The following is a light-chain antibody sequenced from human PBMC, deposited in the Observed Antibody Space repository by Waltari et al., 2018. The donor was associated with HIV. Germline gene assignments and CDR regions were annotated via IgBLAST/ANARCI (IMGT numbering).Light chain of an antibody. CDR2: DAS. Sequence: DIQMTQSPSSLSASVGDRVTITCQASQDISNYLNWYQHKPGKAPKLLIYDASNLETGVPSRFSGSGSGTDFTFTISSLQPEDSALYHCQQYNQWPPWTFGQGTRVEVK. V-gene: IGKV1-33*01. CDR3: QQYNQWPPWT. CDR1: QDISNY. J-gene: IGKJ1*01.